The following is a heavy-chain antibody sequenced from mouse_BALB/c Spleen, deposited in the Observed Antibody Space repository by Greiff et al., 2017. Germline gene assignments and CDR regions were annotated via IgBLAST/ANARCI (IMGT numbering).Heavy chain of an antibody. J-gene: IGHJ1*01. CDR3: ARGTTALYWYFDD. Sequence: LLESGAELARPGASVKLSCKASGYTFTSYTMPWVKQRPGQGLEWIGYINTSSGYTNYNQKFKDKATLTADNASSTAYMQLSSLTSEDSAVYYCARGTTALYWYFDDWGAGTTVTVSS. V-gene: IGHV1-4*01. CDR1: GYTFTSYT. CDR2: INTSSGYT. D-gene: IGHD1-2*01.